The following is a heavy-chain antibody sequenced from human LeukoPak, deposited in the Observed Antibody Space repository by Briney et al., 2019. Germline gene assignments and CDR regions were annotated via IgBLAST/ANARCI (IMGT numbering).Heavy chain of an antibody. J-gene: IGHJ4*02. D-gene: IGHD2-2*03. Sequence: PGGSLRLSCAASGFTFSSYWMSWVRQAPGKGLESVANIKQDGSEKYYVDSVKGRFTISRDNAKNSLYLQMNSLRVEDTAIYYCARASWISTADAVCWGQGTQVTVSS. CDR1: GFTFSSYW. V-gene: IGHV3-7*03. CDR2: IKQDGSEK. CDR3: ARASWISTADAVC.